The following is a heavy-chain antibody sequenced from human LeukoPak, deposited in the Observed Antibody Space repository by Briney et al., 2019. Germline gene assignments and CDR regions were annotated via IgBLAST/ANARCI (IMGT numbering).Heavy chain of an antibody. CDR2: ISGSGGST. V-gene: IGHV3-23*01. D-gene: IGHD1-26*01. CDR1: GFTVSSNY. CDR3: AKDDIVGAQGLDY. Sequence: GGSLRLSCAASGFTVSSNYMSWVRQAAGKGLEWVSAISGSGGSTYYADSVKGRFTISRDNSKNTLYLQMNSLRAEDTAVYYCAKDDIVGAQGLDYWGQGTLVTVSS. J-gene: IGHJ4*02.